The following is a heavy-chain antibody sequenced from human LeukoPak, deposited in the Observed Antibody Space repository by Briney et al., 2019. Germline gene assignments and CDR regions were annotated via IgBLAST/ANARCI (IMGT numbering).Heavy chain of an antibody. CDR1: GDSISSGDYY. Sequence: PSQTLSLTCTVSGDSISSGDYYWSWIRQPAGKGLEWIGRIYTSGSTNYNPSLKSRVTMSVDTSKNQFSLKLSSVTAADTAVYYCARSPRVAVAGTDYMDVWGKGTTVTISS. CDR2: IYTSGST. CDR3: ARSPRVAVAGTDYMDV. J-gene: IGHJ6*03. D-gene: IGHD6-19*01. V-gene: IGHV4-61*02.